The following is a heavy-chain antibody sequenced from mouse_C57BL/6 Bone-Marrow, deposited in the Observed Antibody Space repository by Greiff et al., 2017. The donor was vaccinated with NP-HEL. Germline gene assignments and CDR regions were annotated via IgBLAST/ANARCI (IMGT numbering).Heavy chain of an antibody. V-gene: IGHV1-69*01. D-gene: IGHD1-1*01. J-gene: IGHJ1*03. CDR2: IDPSDSYT. CDR1: GYTFTSYW. CDR3: ASEGSSYWYFDV. Sequence: VQLQQPGAELVMPGASVKLSCKASGYTFTSYWMHWVKQRPGQGLEWIGEIDPSDSYTNYNQKFKGKSTLTVDKSSSTAYMQLSSLTSEDSAVYYGASEGSSYWYFDVWGTGTTVTVSS.